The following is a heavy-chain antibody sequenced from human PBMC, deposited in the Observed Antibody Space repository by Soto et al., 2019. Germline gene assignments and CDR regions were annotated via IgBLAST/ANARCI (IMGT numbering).Heavy chain of an antibody. CDR1: GFTFSSYA. D-gene: IGHD6-19*01. Sequence: PGGSLRLSCAASGFTFSSYAMHWVRQAPGKGLEWVAVISYDGSNKYYADSVKGRFTISRDNSKNTLYLQMNSLRAEDTAVYYCARGYSSGWYQVYFDSRHQGTLVAV. V-gene: IGHV3-30*04. CDR3: ARGYSSGWYQVYFDS. J-gene: IGHJ4*02. CDR2: ISYDGSNK.